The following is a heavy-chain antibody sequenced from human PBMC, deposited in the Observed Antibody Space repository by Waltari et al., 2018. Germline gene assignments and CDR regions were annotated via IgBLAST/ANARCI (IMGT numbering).Heavy chain of an antibody. D-gene: IGHD2-15*01. J-gene: IGHJ3*02. V-gene: IGHV1-18*04. Sequence: QVQLVQSGAEVKKPGASVTVSCKASGYRFPDYGIRWVAQAPGQGLEWMGWISPYNGNTNHAQKLQGRVTMTTDTSTTTAYMELRSLRSDDTAVYYCARDPCSGDSCHDAFDIWGQGTMVTVSS. CDR3: ARDPCSGDSCHDAFDI. CDR1: GYRFPDYG. CDR2: ISPYNGNT.